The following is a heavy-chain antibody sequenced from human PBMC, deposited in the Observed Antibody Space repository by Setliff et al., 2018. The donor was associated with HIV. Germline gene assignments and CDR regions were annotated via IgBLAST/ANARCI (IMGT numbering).Heavy chain of an antibody. CDR3: AADRSWEEGCIGDNCYRGYTWFDP. CDR1: GYTFTSYG. CDR2: ISAYNGNT. J-gene: IGHJ5*02. D-gene: IGHD2-15*01. Sequence: ASVKVSCKASGYTFTSYGISWVRQAPGQGLEWMGWISAYNGNTNYAQKLQGRVTMTTDTSTSTAYMELRSLRSDDTAVYYCAADRSWEEGCIGDNCYRGYTWFDPWGQGTMVTVSS. V-gene: IGHV1-18*01.